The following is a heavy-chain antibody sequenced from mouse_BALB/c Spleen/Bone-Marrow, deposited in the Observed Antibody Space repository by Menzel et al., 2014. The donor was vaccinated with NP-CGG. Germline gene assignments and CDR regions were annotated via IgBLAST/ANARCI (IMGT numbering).Heavy chain of an antibody. Sequence: VQLQESGAELAKTGASVKMSCKASGYTFTNYWMHWIKQRPGQGLEWIGYINPYSTYSEYNQKFRDKATLTADKSSTTAYMQLSSLTSEDSAVYYCARKRNLTGTGFVYWRQGTLVTVSA. J-gene: IGHJ3*01. V-gene: IGHV1S26*01. CDR2: INPYSTYS. CDR1: GYTFTNYW. CDR3: ARKRNLTGTGFVY. D-gene: IGHD4-1*01.